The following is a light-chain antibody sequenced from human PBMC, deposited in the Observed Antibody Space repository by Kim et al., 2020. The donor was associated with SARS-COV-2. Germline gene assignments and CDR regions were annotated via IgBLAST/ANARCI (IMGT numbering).Light chain of an antibody. V-gene: IGLV2-14*03. CDR2: DVS. Sequence: QSITTSCTGTSSDVGGYNYVSWYQQHPGKAPKLMIYDVSNRPSGVSNRFSGSKSGNTASLTISGLQAEDEADYYCSSYTSSSTLYAFGTGTKVTVL. J-gene: IGLJ1*01. CDR3: SSYTSSSTLYA. CDR1: SSDVGGYNY.